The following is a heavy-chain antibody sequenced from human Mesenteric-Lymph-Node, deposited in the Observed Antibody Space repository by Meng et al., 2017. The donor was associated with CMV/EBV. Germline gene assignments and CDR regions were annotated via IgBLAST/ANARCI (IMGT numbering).Heavy chain of an antibody. CDR1: GVSVTSGAYH. D-gene: IGHD2/OR15-2a*01. CDR3: AKSRSSTPGIVDD. V-gene: IGHV4-61*08. J-gene: IGHJ4*02. CDR2: IYGTGIT. Sequence: QVQLQESVPGLVKASETLSLTCIVSGVSVTSGAYHWSWIRQSPGKGLEWIGYIYGTGITIYNPSLKSRVTILLETSKNQFSLKLNSVTTADTAVYYCAKSRSSTPGIVDDWGQGTLVTVSS.